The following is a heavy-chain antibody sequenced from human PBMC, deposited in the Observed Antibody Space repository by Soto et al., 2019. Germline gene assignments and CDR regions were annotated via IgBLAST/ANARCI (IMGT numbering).Heavy chain of an antibody. V-gene: IGHV3-30-3*01. D-gene: IGHD3-10*01. CDR3: AREAPYNYGSATYAMDV. CDR2: ISYDGSNK. Sequence: VQLVESGGGVVQPGRSLGLSCAASGFSFSSYAMHWVRQAPGKGLEWMAVISYDGSNKYYADSVKGRFTISRDNSKDTLFLQMNSLRAEDTAVYYCAREAPYNYGSATYAMDVWGQGTTVTVSS. CDR1: GFSFSSYA. J-gene: IGHJ6*02.